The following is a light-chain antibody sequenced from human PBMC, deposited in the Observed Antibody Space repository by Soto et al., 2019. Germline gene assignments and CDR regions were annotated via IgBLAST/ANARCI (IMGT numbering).Light chain of an antibody. Sequence: DIQMTQSPSTLSASMGDRVTITCRASQDIDIWLAWYQQKPGKAPKFLISRASILESGVPSRFSGSGSGTEFTLTISSLQPDDLATYYCQQYNFYTWTVGQGTKVEIK. V-gene: IGKV1-5*03. CDR2: RAS. CDR3: QQYNFYTWT. CDR1: QDIDIW. J-gene: IGKJ1*01.